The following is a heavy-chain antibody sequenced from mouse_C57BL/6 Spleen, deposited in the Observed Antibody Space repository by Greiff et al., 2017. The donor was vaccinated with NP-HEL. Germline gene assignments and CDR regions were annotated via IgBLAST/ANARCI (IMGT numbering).Heavy chain of an antibody. CDR1: GYSITSGYY. Sequence: VQLKESGPGLVKPSQSLSLTCSVTGYSITSGYYWNWIRQFPGNKLEWMGYISYDGSNNYNPSLKNRISITRDTSKNQFFLKLNSVTTEDTATYYCARYYGSSWYFDVWGTGTTVTVSS. CDR2: ISYDGSN. D-gene: IGHD1-1*01. CDR3: ARYYGSSWYFDV. J-gene: IGHJ1*03. V-gene: IGHV3-6*01.